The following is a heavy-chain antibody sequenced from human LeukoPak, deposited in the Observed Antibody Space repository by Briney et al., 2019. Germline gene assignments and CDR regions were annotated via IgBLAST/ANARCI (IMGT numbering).Heavy chain of an antibody. Sequence: GGSLRLSCTASGFXFGDYAISWVRQAPGKGLEWVGFIRSKAYGGTTEYAASVKGRFTISRDDSKSIAYLQMNSLKTEDTAVYYCTRAVTYYFDYWGQGTLVTVSS. CDR1: GFXFGDYA. J-gene: IGHJ4*02. CDR3: TRAVTYYFDY. CDR2: IRSKAYGGTT. V-gene: IGHV3-49*04. D-gene: IGHD4-17*01.